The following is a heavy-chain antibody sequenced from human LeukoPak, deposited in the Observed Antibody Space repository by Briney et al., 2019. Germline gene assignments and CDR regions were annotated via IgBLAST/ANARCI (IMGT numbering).Heavy chain of an antibody. D-gene: IGHD2-21*02. CDR3: AKDRGGFVVVTADGLDY. V-gene: IGHV3-23*01. CDR1: GFTFSNYA. CDR2: ISGSDRST. Sequence: GGSLRLSCAASGFTFSNYAMSWVRQAPGKGLEWVSTISGSDRSTYFADSVKGRFTISRDNSKNRLYLQMNRLRAEDTAVYYCAKDRGGFVVVTADGLDYWGQGTLVTVSS. J-gene: IGHJ4*02.